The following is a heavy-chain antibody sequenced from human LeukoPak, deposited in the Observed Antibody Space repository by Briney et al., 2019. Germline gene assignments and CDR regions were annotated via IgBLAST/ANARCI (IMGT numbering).Heavy chain of an antibody. CDR1: GGTFSSYA. V-gene: IGHV1-69*04. CDR3: ARSGTGSYAFDI. D-gene: IGHD1-1*01. CDR2: IIPILGIA. Sequence: PVKVSCKASGGTFSSYAISWVRQAPGQGLEWMGRIIPILGIANYAQKFQGRVTITADKSTSTAYMELSSLRSEDTAVYYCARSGTGSYAFDIWGQGTMVTVSS. J-gene: IGHJ3*02.